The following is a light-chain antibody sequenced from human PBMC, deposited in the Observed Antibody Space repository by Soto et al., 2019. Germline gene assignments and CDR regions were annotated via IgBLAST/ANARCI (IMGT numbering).Light chain of an antibody. J-gene: IGLJ1*01. CDR1: SSNIGDNP. CDR3: AAWDYSLNAL. CDR2: LND. V-gene: IGLV1-44*01. Sequence: QSVLTQPHSASGTPGQSVTISCSGSSSNIGDNPVNWYRHLPGAAPTLLIYLNDQRPSGVPDRFSGSKSGTSASLVISGLQPGDEADYYCAAWDYSLNALFGTGTKVTVL.